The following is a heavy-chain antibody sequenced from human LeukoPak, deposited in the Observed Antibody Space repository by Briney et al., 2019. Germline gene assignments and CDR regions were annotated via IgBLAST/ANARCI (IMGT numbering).Heavy chain of an antibody. CDR3: ARDYSAQIAARPPVNWFDP. J-gene: IGHJ5*02. D-gene: IGHD6-6*01. CDR2: INPNSGGT. V-gene: IGHV1-2*02. CDR1: GYTFTGYY. Sequence: ASVKVSCKASGYTFTGYYMHWVRQAPGQGLEWMGWINPNSGGTNYAPKFQGRVTMTRDTSISTAYMELSRLRSDDTAVYYCARDYSAQIAARPPVNWFDPWGQGTLVTVSS.